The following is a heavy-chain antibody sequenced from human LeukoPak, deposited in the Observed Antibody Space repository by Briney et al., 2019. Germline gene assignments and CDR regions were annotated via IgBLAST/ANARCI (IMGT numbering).Heavy chain of an antibody. J-gene: IGHJ4*02. Sequence: GGSLRLSCTASGFTFGDYDMSWVRQAPGKGLEWAGFIRSKAYGGTTEHAASVKGRFTISRDDSKSIAYLQMNSLKTEDTAVFYRNKGFRYLGSRGYQSGGVFDLWGQGTLVTVSS. V-gene: IGHV3-49*04. CDR1: GFTFGDYD. D-gene: IGHD1/OR15-1a*01. CDR2: IRSKAYGGTT. CDR3: NKGFRYLGSRGYQSGGVFDL.